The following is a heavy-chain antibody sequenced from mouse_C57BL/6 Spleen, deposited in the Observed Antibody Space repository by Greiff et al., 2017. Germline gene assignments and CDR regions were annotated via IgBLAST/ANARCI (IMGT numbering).Heavy chain of an antibody. D-gene: IGHD2-3*01. CDR2: INPSTGGT. CDR3: ARKAEGYYDAMDY. Sequence: EVQLQQSGPELVKPGASVKISCKASGYSFTGYYMNWVKQSPEKSLEWIGEINPSTGGTTYNQKFKAKATLTVDKSSSTAYMQLKSLTSEDSAVYYSARKAEGYYDAMDYWGQGTSVTVSS. V-gene: IGHV1-42*01. CDR1: GYSFTGYY. J-gene: IGHJ4*01.